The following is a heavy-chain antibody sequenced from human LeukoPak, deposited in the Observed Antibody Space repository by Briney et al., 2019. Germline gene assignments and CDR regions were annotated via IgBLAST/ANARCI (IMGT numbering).Heavy chain of an antibody. V-gene: IGHV1-69*05. CDR3: ARFGYCSSTSCYSPPYYYYGMDV. J-gene: IGHJ6*02. D-gene: IGHD2-2*01. CDR1: GGTFSSYA. CDR2: IIPIFGTA. Sequence: GASVKVSCKASGGTFSSYAISWVRQAPGQGLEWMGGIIPIFGTANYAQKFQGRVTITTDESTSTAYMELSSLRPEDTAVYYCARFGYCSSTSCYSPPYYYYGMDVWGQGTTVTVSS.